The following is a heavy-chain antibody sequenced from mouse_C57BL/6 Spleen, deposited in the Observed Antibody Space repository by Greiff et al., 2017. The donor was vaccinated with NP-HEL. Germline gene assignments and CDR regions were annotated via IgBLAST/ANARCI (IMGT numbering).Heavy chain of an antibody. CDR1: GYAFTNYL. V-gene: IGHV1-54*01. CDR2: INPGSGGT. CDR3: ARSFDYDRCAY. J-gene: IGHJ3*01. Sequence: QVHVKQSGAELVRPGTSVKVSCKASGYAFTNYLIEWVKQRPGQGLEWIGVINPGSGGTNYNEKFKGKATLTADKSSSTAYMQLSSLTSEDSAVYFCARSFDYDRCAYWGQGTLVTVSA. D-gene: IGHD2-4*01.